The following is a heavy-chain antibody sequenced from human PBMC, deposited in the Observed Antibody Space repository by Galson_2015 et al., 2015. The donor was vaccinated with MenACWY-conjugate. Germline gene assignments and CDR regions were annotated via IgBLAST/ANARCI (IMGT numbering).Heavy chain of an antibody. V-gene: IGHV3-74*03. Sequence: SLRLSCAASGFTFSDYWMHWVRQTPGKGPVWVSRINRDGSSTTYAESVKGRFTISRDNAKNTLYLQMNSLRVEDTAVYYCARDRLFVVRSVPSNWFDPWGQGTLVTVSS. D-gene: IGHD3-10*01. CDR3: ARDRLFVVRSVPSNWFDP. CDR2: INRDGSST. J-gene: IGHJ5*02. CDR1: GFTFSDYW.